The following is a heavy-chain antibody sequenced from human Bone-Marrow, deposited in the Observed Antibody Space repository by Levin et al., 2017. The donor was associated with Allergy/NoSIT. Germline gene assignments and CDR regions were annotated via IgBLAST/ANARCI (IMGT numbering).Heavy chain of an antibody. D-gene: IGHD3-22*01. J-gene: IGHJ3*02. Sequence: SLKISCAASGFTFDNYVMVWVRQAPGKGLEWVSSISWNSGTIAYADSVKGRFTISRDNAKKSLYLQMNSLRPEDTALYYCASEYSSSSSAFNIWGQGTMVTVSS. CDR1: GFTFDNYV. V-gene: IGHV3-9*01. CDR2: ISWNSGTI. CDR3: ASEYSSSSSAFNI.